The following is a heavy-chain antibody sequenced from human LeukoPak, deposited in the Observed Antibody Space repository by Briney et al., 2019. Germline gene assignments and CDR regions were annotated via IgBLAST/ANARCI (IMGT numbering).Heavy chain of an antibody. J-gene: IGHJ4*02. CDR3: ARGRYSGSYPIDY. CDR2: IYYSGST. CDR1: GGSFSGYY. Sequence: SETLSLTCAVYGGSFSGYYWSWIRQHPGKGLEWIGYIYYSGSTYYNPSLKSRVTISVDTSKNQFSLKLSSVTAADTAVYYCARGRYSGSYPIDYWGQGTLVTVSS. V-gene: IGHV4-31*11. D-gene: IGHD1-26*01.